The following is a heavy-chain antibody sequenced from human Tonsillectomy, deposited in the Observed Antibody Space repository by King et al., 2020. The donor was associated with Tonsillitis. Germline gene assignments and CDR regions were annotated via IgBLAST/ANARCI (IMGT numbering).Heavy chain of an antibody. CDR1: GYRFTNYW. V-gene: IGHV5-51*01. Sequence: VQLVESGAEVKKPGESLKISCTGSGYRFTNYWIGWVRQMPGKGLELMGTIYPGDSDTRYSPSFQGQVTFSADESTSTAYLQWSSLQASDTAMYFCARIFPGISEPFDSWGQGTLVTVSS. D-gene: IGHD6-13*01. CDR2: IYPGDSDT. J-gene: IGHJ4*02. CDR3: ARIFPGISEPFDS.